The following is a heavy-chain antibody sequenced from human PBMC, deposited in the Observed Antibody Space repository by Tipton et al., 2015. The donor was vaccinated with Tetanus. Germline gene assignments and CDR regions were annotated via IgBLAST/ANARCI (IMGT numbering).Heavy chain of an antibody. CDR1: GFTFSSYG. CDR2: ISYDGSNK. CDR3: AKSRSPGGDYATCGD. V-gene: IGHV3-30*18. D-gene: IGHD4-17*01. Sequence: SLRLSCAASGFTFSSYGMHWVRQAPGKGLEWVAVISYDGSNKYYADSVKGRFTISRDNSKNTLYLQMNSLRAEDTAVYYCAKSRSPGGDYATCGDWGQGTLVTVSS. J-gene: IGHJ4*02.